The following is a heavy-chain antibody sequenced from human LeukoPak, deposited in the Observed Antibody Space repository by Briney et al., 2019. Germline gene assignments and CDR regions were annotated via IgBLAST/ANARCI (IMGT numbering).Heavy chain of an antibody. J-gene: IGHJ5*02. V-gene: IGHV4-39*01. CDR2: VSSGGTT. Sequence: PSETLSLTCTVSGGSISSGLYWGWIRQSPGRRLEWIASVSSGGTTYYNPSLKSRVSISVDTSNNQFSLKLNSVAAADPAVYYCARHDSYGSSNWFDPWGQGTLVTVSS. D-gene: IGHD4-17*01. CDR3: ARHDSYGSSNWFDP. CDR1: GGSISSGLY.